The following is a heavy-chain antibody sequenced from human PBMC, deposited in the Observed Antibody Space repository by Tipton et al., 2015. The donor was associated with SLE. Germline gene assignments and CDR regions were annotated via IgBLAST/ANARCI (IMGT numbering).Heavy chain of an antibody. D-gene: IGHD5-18*01. CDR1: GGSISSYY. J-gene: IGHJ4*02. Sequence: LRLSCTVSGGSISSYYWSWIRQPAGKGLEWIGRIYTSGSTNYNPSLKSRVTMSVDTSKNQFSLKRSSVTAADTAVYYCARIGYSYSFDYWGQGTLVTVSS. CDR2: IYTSGST. CDR3: ARIGYSYSFDY. V-gene: IGHV4-4*07.